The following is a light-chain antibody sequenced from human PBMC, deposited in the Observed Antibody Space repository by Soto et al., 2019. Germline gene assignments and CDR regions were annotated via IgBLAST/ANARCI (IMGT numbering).Light chain of an antibody. Sequence: QSALTQPASVSGSPGQSITISCTGTSSDVGSYNLVSWYQQYPDKAPKLIIYEGTKRPSGISNRFSGSKSGNTASLTVSGLQAEDEAHYHCCSYAGGGLSLWVFGGGTKLTVL. CDR3: CSYAGGGLSLWV. CDR2: EGT. CDR1: SSDVGSYNL. V-gene: IGLV2-23*01. J-gene: IGLJ3*02.